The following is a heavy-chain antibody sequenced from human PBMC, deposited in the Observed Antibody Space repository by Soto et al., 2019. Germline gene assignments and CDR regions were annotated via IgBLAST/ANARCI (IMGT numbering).Heavy chain of an antibody. V-gene: IGHV1-69*06. CDR2: IIPIFGTP. Sequence: QVHLVQSGPEVKKPGSSVRVSCKASEGTFKNYAISWIRQAPGHGLEWMGGIIPIFGTPNYAQKFQGRVTISADKTTTTAYMDLPSLISDDTAVYYCARVLEGSSWNAIDFWGPGTLVTVSS. CDR1: EGTFKNYA. J-gene: IGHJ4*02. D-gene: IGHD6-13*01. CDR3: ARVLEGSSWNAIDF.